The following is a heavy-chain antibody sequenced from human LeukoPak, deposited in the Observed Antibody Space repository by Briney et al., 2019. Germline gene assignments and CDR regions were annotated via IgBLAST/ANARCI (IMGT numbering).Heavy chain of an antibody. CDR3: AKVDKAGFDY. V-gene: IGHV3-23*01. CDR2: ISGSGGST. J-gene: IGHJ4*02. Sequence: GGSLRLSCAASGFTFSSYWMSWVRQAPGKGLEWVSAISGSGGSTYYADSVKGRFTISRGNSKNTLYLQMDSLRAEDTAVYYCAKVDKAGFDYWGQGTLVTVSS. CDR1: GFTFSSYW.